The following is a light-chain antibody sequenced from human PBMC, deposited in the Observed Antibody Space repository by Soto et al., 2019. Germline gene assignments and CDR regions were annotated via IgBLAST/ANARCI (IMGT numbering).Light chain of an antibody. J-gene: IGKJ5*01. CDR3: QQLHDYPIT. V-gene: IGKV1-9*01. CDR2: AAS. CDR1: QGISSY. Sequence: IQLTQSPTSLSASVGDRVTINCRASQGISSYLAWYQQQTGKAPKFLICAASTLQSGVPSRFTGSGSGTDFTLTISGLQPEDVETYYCQQLHDYPITFGQGTRLEIK.